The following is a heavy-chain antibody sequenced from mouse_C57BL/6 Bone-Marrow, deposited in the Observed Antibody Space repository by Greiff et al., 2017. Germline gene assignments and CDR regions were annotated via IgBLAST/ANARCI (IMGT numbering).Heavy chain of an antibody. CDR3: AIYYGYDAAWFAY. J-gene: IGHJ3*01. D-gene: IGHD2-2*01. CDR1: GYTFTSYG. Sequence: QVQLKQSGAELARPGASVKLSCKASGYTFTSYGISWVKQRPGQGLEWIGEIYPRSGNTYYNEKFKGKATLTADKSSSTAYMELRSLTSEDSAVYFCAIYYGYDAAWFAYWGQGTLVTVSA. CDR2: IYPRSGNT. V-gene: IGHV1-81*01.